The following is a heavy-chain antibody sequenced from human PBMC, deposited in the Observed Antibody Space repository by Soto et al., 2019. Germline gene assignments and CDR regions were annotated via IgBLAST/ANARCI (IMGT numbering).Heavy chain of an antibody. CDR1: GFTFTDYW. V-gene: IGHV3-74*01. CDR3: ARETYRGFYFDY. D-gene: IGHD4-4*01. J-gene: IGHJ4*02. CDR2: INSDGSRT. Sequence: GGSLRLSCAASGFTFTDYWTHWVRQAPGKGLVWVSRINSDGSRTRYADSVTGRFTISRDNAKNTLYLQMNSLRVEDTALYYCARETYRGFYFDYWGQGTLVTVSS.